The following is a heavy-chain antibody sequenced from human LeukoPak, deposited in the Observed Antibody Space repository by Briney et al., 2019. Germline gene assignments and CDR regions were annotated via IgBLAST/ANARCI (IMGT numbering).Heavy chain of an antibody. D-gene: IGHD6-19*01. J-gene: IGHJ4*02. CDR2: IYSDGSA. CDR1: GFTVSSSY. Sequence: GGSLRLSCAVSGFTVSSSYMSWVRQAPGKGLEWVSVIYSDGSAYYADSVKGRFIISRDNAKNSLYLQMNSLRAEDTALYYCAGGDRNGWYFDYWGQGILVTVSS. CDR3: AGGDRNGWYFDY. V-gene: IGHV3-53*01.